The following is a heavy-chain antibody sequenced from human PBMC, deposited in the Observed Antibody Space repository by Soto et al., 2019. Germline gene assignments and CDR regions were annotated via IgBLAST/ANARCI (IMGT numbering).Heavy chain of an antibody. V-gene: IGHV1-2*02. D-gene: IGHD7-27*01. Sequence: VQLVQSGAEVKKPGASVKVSCKASGHTFTGHHMHWVRQTPGQGLQWMGCINLESGDTRYAQKFQGRVTTTRDTSITTVYMELSGLRSDDTAVYYCGLEPTGTGGLDHWGQGTLVTVSS. CDR2: INLESGDT. J-gene: IGHJ4*02. CDR1: GHTFTGHH. CDR3: GLEPTGTGGLDH.